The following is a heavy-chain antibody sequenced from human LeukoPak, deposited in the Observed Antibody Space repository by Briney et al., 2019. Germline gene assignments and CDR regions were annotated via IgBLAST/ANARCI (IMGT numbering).Heavy chain of an antibody. CDR3: ARDSLPTWYFDL. Sequence: SETLSLTCTVSGYSISSGYDWGWIRQPAGKGLEWIGRIYTSGSTNYNPSLKSRVTISVDTSKNQFSLKLTSVTAADTAVYYCARDSLPTWYFDLWGRGTLVTVSS. CDR1: GYSISSGYD. J-gene: IGHJ2*01. CDR2: IYTSGST. V-gene: IGHV4-61*02.